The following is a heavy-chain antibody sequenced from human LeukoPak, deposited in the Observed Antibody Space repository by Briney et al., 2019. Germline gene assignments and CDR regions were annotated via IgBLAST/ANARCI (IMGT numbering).Heavy chain of an antibody. J-gene: IGHJ4*02. CDR1: GFTFSVSS. D-gene: IGHD3-3*01. Sequence: PGGSLRLSCVVSGFTFSVSSMHWVRQAPGKGLVSVSRISGDGSSTNYADSVRGRFTISRDNARNTLYLQMNSLRAEDTAVYYCTKDVGIRSVEWLTTTRAFDYWGQGILVTVSS. CDR2: ISGDGSST. V-gene: IGHV3-74*01. CDR3: TKDVGIRSVEWLTTTRAFDY.